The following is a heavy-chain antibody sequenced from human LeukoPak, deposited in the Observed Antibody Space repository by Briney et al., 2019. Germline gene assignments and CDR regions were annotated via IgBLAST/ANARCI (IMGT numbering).Heavy chain of an antibody. V-gene: IGHV1-18*01. CDR1: GYTFTSYG. J-gene: IGHJ4*02. CDR3: ARGVNYYYGSSGYSGNFDY. D-gene: IGHD3-22*01. Sequence: ASVKVSCKASGYTFTSYGISWVRQAPGQGLEWMGWISAYNGNTNYAQKLQGRVTMTTDTSTSTAYMELRSLRSDDTAVYYCARGVNYYYGSSGYSGNFDYWGQGTLVTVSS. CDR2: ISAYNGNT.